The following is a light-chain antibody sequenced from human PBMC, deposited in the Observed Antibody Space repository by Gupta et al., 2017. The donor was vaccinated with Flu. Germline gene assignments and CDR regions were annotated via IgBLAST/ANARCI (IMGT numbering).Light chain of an antibody. CDR1: QSLLHSDGKNY. CDR2: EVS. Sequence: DIVMTRTPLSLSVTPGQPASISCKSSQSLLHSDGKNYLYWYLQKPGQPPQLLIYEVSNRDSGVPDRFSGRGWGTDFTLKISRGEAEDVGVYYCRQRIHLPFPFGQGTQLDIK. CDR3: RQRIHLPFP. V-gene: IGKV2D-29*01. J-gene: IGKJ2*01.